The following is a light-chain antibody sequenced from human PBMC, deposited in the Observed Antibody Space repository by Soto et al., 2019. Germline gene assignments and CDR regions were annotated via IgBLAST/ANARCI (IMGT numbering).Light chain of an antibody. CDR2: DAS. J-gene: IGKJ1*01. Sequence: EIVLTQSPDTLSLSPGERATLFCRASQRVAKFLAWYQQKGGQAPRLLIFDASTRATDVPGRFNGSGSGTAFTLTISSLEPEDFAVYYCQQYNNWPPWTFGQGTKV. CDR1: QRVAKF. V-gene: IGKV3-11*01. CDR3: QQYNNWPPWT.